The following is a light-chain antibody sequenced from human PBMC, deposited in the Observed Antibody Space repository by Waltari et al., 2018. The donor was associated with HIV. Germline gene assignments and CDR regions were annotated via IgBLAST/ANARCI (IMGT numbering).Light chain of an antibody. Sequence: QSALTQPASVSGSPGQSIPISCTGTNSDVGDYNYVSWYQQHPGKAPKLMIFEVSDRPSGVSNRFSGSKSGNTASLTISGLQAEDEADYYCSSYTSTSIPVFGGGTKLTVL. J-gene: IGLJ2*01. CDR2: EVS. V-gene: IGLV2-14*01. CDR3: SSYTSTSIPV. CDR1: NSDVGDYNY.